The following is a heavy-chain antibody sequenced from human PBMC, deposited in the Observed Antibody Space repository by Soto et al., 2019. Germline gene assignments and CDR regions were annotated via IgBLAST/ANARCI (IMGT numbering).Heavy chain of an antibody. CDR2: ISYDGSNK. D-gene: IGHD5-18*01. J-gene: IGHJ4*02. Sequence: GGSLRLSCAASGFTVSSYAMHWVRQAPGKGLEWVAVISYDGSNKYYADSVKGRFTISRDNSKNTLYLQMNSLRAEDTAVYYCTRGWTAMARVRIDYWGQGTLVTVSS. CDR1: GFTVSSYA. V-gene: IGHV3-30-3*01. CDR3: TRGWTAMARVRIDY.